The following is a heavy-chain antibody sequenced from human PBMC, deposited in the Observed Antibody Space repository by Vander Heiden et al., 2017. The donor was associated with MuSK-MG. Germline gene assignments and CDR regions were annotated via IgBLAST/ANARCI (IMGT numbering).Heavy chain of an antibody. J-gene: IGHJ4*02. Sequence: VQLVESGGGVVQPGRSLRLSCAASGFTFSSYGMHWVRQAPGKGLEWVAVIWYDGSNKYYADSVKGRFTISRDNSKNTLYLQMNSLRAEDTAVYYCAKDQTDYDILTGYPGYWGQGTLVTVSS. CDR1: GFTFSSYG. D-gene: IGHD3-9*01. CDR3: AKDQTDYDILTGYPGY. V-gene: IGHV3-33*06. CDR2: IWYDGSNK.